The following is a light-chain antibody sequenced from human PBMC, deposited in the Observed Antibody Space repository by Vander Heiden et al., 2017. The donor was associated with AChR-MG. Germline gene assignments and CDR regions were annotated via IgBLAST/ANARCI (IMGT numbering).Light chain of an antibody. CDR1: SSDAGGYNE. CDR3: SSYTSSSTLVV. CDR2: DVS. V-gene: IGLV2-14*01. J-gene: IGLJ2*01. Sequence: QSALTQPASVSGSPGPSITISCPGTSSDAGGYNEVSWYQQHPGKAPKLMIYDVSKRPSGVSNRFSGSKSGNTASLTISGLQAEDEADYYCSSYTSSSTLVVFGGGTKLTVL.